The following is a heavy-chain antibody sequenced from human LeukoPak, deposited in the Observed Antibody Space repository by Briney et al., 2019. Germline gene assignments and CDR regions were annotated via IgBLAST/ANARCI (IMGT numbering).Heavy chain of an antibody. V-gene: IGHV1-3*01. CDR3: VRDPLYCSGGSCFDY. J-gene: IGHJ4*02. CDR2: INAGNGNT. Sequence: ASVKVSCKASGYTFTSYAMHWVRQAPGQRLEWMGWINAGNGNTKYSQKFQGRVTITRDTSASTAYMELSSLRSEDTAVYYCVRDPLYCSGGSCFDYWGQGTLVTVSS. D-gene: IGHD2-15*01. CDR1: GYTFTSYA.